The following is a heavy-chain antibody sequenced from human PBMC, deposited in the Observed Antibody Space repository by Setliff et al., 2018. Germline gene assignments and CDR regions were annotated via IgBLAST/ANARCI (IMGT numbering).Heavy chain of an antibody. V-gene: IGHV5-51*01. D-gene: IGHD2-21*01. CDR1: GYSFTDYW. Sequence: AESMKISCTGSGYSFTDYWIAWVRQTPGKGLEWMGTIYPGNADTRYSPSFQGQVTISTDTSINTAFLQWNNLKASDTAVYYCARRGERFFNWFDPWGQGTLVTVSS. CDR2: IYPGNADT. CDR3: ARRGERFFNWFDP. J-gene: IGHJ5*02.